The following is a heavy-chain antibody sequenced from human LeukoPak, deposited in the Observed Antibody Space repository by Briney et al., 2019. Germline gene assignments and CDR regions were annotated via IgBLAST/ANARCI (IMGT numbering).Heavy chain of an antibody. V-gene: IGHV3-23*01. D-gene: IGHD4-11*01. J-gene: IGHJ4*02. CDR2: VSGSGDNT. CDR1: GFTFNNYA. CDR3: ARWGNDYSQFDS. Sequence: PGGFLRLSCAASGFTFNNYAMTWVRQAPGKGLEWVSVVSGSGDNTNYADSVKGRFTISRDNSKNTLFLQMNSLRTEDTAVYFCARWGNDYSQFDSWGQGTLVTVS.